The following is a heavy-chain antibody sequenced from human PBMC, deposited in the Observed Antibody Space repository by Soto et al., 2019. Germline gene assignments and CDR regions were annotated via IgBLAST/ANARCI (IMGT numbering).Heavy chain of an antibody. CDR3: ARGGSSSLDY. Sequence: QVQLVQSGAEVKKPGASVKVSCKASGYTFTGYYMYWVRQAPGQGPEWMGWINPNSGGTTYAQKFQGRVTVTRDTSISTAYMELSSLRSDDTAVYYCARGGSSSLDYWGQGTLVTVSS. V-gene: IGHV1-2*02. D-gene: IGHD6-6*01. J-gene: IGHJ4*02. CDR2: INPNSGGT. CDR1: GYTFTGYY.